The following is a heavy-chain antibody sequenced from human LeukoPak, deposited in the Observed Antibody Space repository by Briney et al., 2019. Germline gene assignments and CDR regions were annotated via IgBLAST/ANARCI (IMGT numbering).Heavy chain of an antibody. CDR3: ARDLTYFYDSSGAGFDY. D-gene: IGHD3-22*01. Sequence: GGSLRLSCAASGFTVSSNYMGWVRQAPGKGLEWVSLIYSDGTTYYADSVRGRFTFSRDNSKNTLYLHMNSLRAEDTAVYYCARDLTYFYDSSGAGFDYWGQGTLVTVSS. J-gene: IGHJ4*02. CDR1: GFTVSSNY. CDR2: IYSDGTT. V-gene: IGHV3-53*01.